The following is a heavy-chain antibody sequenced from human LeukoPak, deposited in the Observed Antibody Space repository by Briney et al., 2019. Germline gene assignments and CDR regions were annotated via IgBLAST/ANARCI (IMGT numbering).Heavy chain of an antibody. Sequence: PGGSLRLSCAASAFTFRSYAMNWVRQAPGKGLEWVSGISESGVGTNYADSVKGRFTSSRDNSKNTLYLQMNSLRAEDTAVYYCAKVKVGATIDYWGQGTLVTVSS. D-gene: IGHD1-26*01. J-gene: IGHJ4*02. V-gene: IGHV3-23*01. CDR1: AFTFRSYA. CDR3: AKVKVGATIDY. CDR2: ISESGVGT.